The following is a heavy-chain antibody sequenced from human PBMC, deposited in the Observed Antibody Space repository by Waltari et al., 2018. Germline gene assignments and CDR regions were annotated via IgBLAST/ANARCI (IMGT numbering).Heavy chain of an antibody. J-gene: IGHJ4*02. CDR1: GYTFSDYY. CDR2: INPNNGDS. D-gene: IGHD3-22*01. CDR3: AREWKRGEVVMPLGN. V-gene: IGHV1-2*02. Sequence: QVQVVQSGTEVKKPGASVTVSCKTSGYTFSDYYIHWVRQAPGQGLEWMGWINPNNGDSNSAQRFQGRVSMTTDIFISTAYMELSRLTSDDTAVYYCAREWKRGEVVMPLGNWGQGTLVAVSS.